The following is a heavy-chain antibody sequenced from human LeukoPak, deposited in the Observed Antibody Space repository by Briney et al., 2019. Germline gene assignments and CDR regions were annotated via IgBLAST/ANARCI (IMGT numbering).Heavy chain of an antibody. CDR1: GYTFTSYG. V-gene: IGHV1-18*01. Sequence: ASVKVSCKASGYTFTSYGISWVRQAPGQGLEWMGWISAYNGNTNYAQKLQGRVTMTTDTSTSTAYMELRSLRSDDTAVYYCARAPVDLDIVVVVAATPPHDYWGQGTLVIVSS. CDR2: ISAYNGNT. J-gene: IGHJ4*02. D-gene: IGHD2-15*01. CDR3: ARAPVDLDIVVVVAATPPHDY.